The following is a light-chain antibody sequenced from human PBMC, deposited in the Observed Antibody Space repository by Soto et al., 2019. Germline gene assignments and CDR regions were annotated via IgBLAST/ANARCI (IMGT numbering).Light chain of an antibody. CDR2: GAS. V-gene: IGKV3-20*01. CDR1: QSVNNRF. J-gene: IGKJ4*01. CDR3: QQYGRTPLT. Sequence: EIVLTQSPGTLSLSPGESATLSCWASQSVNNRFLAWYQQKPGQAPRLLIYGASDRATGIPDRFSGSGFGTDFSLTIVRLEPEDFAVYYCQQYGRTPLTFGGGTKVEI.